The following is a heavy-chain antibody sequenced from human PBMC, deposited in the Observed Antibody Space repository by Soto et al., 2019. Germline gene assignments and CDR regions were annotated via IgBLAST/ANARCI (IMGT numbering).Heavy chain of an antibody. D-gene: IGHD7-27*01. CDR2: IYPGYYDT. V-gene: IGHV5-51*04. Sequence: GESPKISCNGSGYSFPSYWIGWVRQMPGKGLGWVGIIYPGYYDTIYSPSFQGQVTIPADKPINTTYLPKSKLKASDTARYYCEYFSTGDWGRDLDYDYYGMDVWGQGTTVTVSS. CDR1: GYSFPSYW. J-gene: IGHJ6*02. CDR3: EYFSTGDWGRDLDYDYYGMDV.